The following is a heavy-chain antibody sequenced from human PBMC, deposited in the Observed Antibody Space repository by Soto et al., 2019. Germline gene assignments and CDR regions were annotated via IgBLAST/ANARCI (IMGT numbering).Heavy chain of an antibody. V-gene: IGHV4-34*01. CDR3: APQHYSNSHLTYYGMDV. Sequence: SETLSLTCAVYGGSFSGYYWSWIRQPPGKGLEWIGEINHSGSTNYNPSLKSRVTISVDTSKNQFSLKLSSVTAADTAVYYCAPQHYSNSHLTYYGMDVWGQGTTVTVS. CDR1: GGSFSGYY. D-gene: IGHD4-4*01. CDR2: INHSGST. J-gene: IGHJ6*02.